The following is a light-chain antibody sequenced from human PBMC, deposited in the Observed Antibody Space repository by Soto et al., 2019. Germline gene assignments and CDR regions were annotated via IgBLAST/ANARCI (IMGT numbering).Light chain of an antibody. CDR3: QQYGSSLT. Sequence: TQSPSSLSASVGDRVTITCRASQSISSYLNWYQQKPGLAPRLLIYGASSRATGIPDRFSGSGSGTDFTLTISRLEPEDFAVYYCQQYGSSLTFGGGTKVDIK. CDR2: GAS. J-gene: IGKJ4*01. V-gene: IGKV3D-20*01. CDR1: QSISSY.